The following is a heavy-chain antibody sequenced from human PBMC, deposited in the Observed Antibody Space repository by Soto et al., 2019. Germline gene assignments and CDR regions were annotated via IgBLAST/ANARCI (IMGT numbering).Heavy chain of an antibody. CDR3: AKDTWYDILTGLDY. V-gene: IGHV3-9*01. Sequence: EVQLVESGGGLVQPGRSLRLSCAASGFTFDDYAMHWVRQAPGKGLEWVSGINWNSGTIGYVGSVTGGFTIARDNAKNSLYLQMNCLRAEDTALYYCAKDTWYDILTGLDYWGQGALVTVS. CDR1: GFTFDDYA. CDR2: INWNSGTI. D-gene: IGHD3-9*01. J-gene: IGHJ4*02.